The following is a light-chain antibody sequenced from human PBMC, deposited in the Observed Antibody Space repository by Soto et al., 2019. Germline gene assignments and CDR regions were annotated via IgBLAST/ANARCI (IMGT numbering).Light chain of an antibody. CDR1: QSISDT. Sequence: EIVMTPSPATLSVSPGGRATLSCRASQSISDTLAWYQQKPGQAPRLLIYGASKRATGFPARFSGSGSGTDFTLTISRLEPEDFAVYYCQQYDNSPLTFGGGTKVDIK. CDR3: QQYDNSPLT. V-gene: IGKV3-15*01. CDR2: GAS. J-gene: IGKJ4*01.